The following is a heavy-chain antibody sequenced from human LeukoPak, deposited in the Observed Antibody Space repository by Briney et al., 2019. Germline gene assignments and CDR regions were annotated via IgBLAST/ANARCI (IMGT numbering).Heavy chain of an antibody. Sequence: SETLSLTCTVSGGSISSYYWSWIWQPPGKGLEWIGYIYYSGSTNYNPSLKSRVTISVDTSKNQFSLKLSSVTAADTAVYYCARDERVGSSFQGFDPWGQGTLVTVSS. V-gene: IGHV4-59*01. CDR1: GGSISSYY. J-gene: IGHJ5*02. CDR3: ARDERVGSSFQGFDP. CDR2: IYYSGST. D-gene: IGHD6-13*01.